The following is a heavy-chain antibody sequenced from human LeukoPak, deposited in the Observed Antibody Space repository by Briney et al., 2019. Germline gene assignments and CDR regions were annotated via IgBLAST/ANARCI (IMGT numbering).Heavy chain of an antibody. J-gene: IGHJ4*02. V-gene: IGHV1-69*06. Sequence: SVKVSCKASGYTFTGYYMHWVRQAPGQGLEWMGGIIPIFDPANYAEKFQGRVTITADKSTSTAYMELRSLRSDDTAVYYCARDRFGELSRYFDYWGQGTLVTVSS. CDR2: IIPIFDPA. CDR1: GYTFTGYY. D-gene: IGHD3-10*01. CDR3: ARDRFGELSRYFDY.